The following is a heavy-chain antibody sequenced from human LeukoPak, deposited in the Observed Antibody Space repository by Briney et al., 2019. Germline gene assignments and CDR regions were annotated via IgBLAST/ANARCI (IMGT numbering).Heavy chain of an antibody. CDR3: AKVQSGGGSDY. V-gene: IGHV3-30*18. CDR2: ISYDGSNK. Sequence: GGSLRLSCAASGFTFSSYGMRWVRQAPGKGLEWVAVISYDGSNKYYADSVKGRFTISRDNSKNTLYLQMNSLRAEDTAVYYCAKVQSGGGSDYWGQGTLVTVSS. J-gene: IGHJ4*02. CDR1: GFTFSSYG. D-gene: IGHD3-16*01.